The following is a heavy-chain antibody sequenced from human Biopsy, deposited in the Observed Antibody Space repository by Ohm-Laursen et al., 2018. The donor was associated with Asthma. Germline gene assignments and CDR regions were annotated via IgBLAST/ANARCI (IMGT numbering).Heavy chain of an antibody. CDR3: ARDLSGYCTSSACYGFDS. CDR2: INYSGST. J-gene: IGHJ5*01. CDR1: GGSLSSGPYY. Sequence: SQTLSLTCTVSGGSLSSGPYYWSWVRQHPGKGLEWIGYINYSGSTFYSPSLESQVTVSVDTSKNQFSLKLSSVTAADTAVYYCARDLSGYCTSSACYGFDSWGQGTLVTVSS. D-gene: IGHD2-8*01. V-gene: IGHV4-31*01.